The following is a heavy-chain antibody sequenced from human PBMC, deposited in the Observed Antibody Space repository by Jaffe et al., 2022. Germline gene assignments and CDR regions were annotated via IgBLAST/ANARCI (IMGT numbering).Heavy chain of an antibody. CDR1: GFTFSSYW. D-gene: IGHD5-12*01. V-gene: IGHV3-74*01. CDR3: ARVFIWGLSYSGYDSGAFDI. J-gene: IGHJ3*02. Sequence: EVQLVESGGGLVQPGGSLRLSCAASGFTFSSYWMHWVRQAPGKGLVWVSRINSDGSSTSYADSVKGRFTISRDNAKNTLYLQMNSLRAEDTAVYYCARVFIWGLSYSGYDSGAFDIWGQGTMVTVSS. CDR2: INSDGSST.